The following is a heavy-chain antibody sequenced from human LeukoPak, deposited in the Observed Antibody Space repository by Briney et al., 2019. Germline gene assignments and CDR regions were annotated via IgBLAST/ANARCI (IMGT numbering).Heavy chain of an antibody. V-gene: IGHV3-30-3*01. J-gene: IGHJ4*02. Sequence: GGSLRLSCAASGFTFSSYAMHWVRQAPGKGLEWVAVISYDRSNKYYADSVKGRFTISRDNSKNTLYLQMNSLRAEDTAVYYCARAAGVDFIVVVPAAIGHWGQGTLVTVSS. CDR2: ISYDRSNK. D-gene: IGHD2-2*01. CDR1: GFTFSSYA. CDR3: ARAAGVDFIVVVPAAIGH.